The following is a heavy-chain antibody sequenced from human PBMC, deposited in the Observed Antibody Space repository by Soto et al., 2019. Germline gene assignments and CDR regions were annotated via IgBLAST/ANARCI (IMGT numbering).Heavy chain of an antibody. Sequence: ASVKVSCKASGGTFSSYAISWVRQAPGQGLEWMGRIIPILGIANYAQKFQGRVTITADKSTSTAYMELSSLRSEDTAVYYCARAQLGSGHDAFDIWGQGTMVTVSS. CDR1: GGTFSSYA. D-gene: IGHD7-27*01. V-gene: IGHV1-69*04. CDR2: IIPILGIA. CDR3: ARAQLGSGHDAFDI. J-gene: IGHJ3*02.